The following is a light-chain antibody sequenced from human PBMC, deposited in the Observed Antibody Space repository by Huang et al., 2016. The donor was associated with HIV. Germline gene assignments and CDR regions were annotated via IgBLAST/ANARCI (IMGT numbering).Light chain of an antibody. CDR2: DAS. CDR3: QQRSNWPRT. CDR1: ENIVNY. V-gene: IGKV3-11*01. Sequence: EIVLTQSPATLSLSPGERATLSCRASENIVNYLAWYQQKPGQAPRLLIYDASNRATGIPARFSGSGSGTDFTLTISSLEPEDFAVYYCQQRSNWPRTFGGGTKVEIK. J-gene: IGKJ4*01.